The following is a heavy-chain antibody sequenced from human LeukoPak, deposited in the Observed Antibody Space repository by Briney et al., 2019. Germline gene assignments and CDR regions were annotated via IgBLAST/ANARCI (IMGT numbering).Heavy chain of an antibody. Sequence: ASVKVSCKASGYTFSGYYMHWVRQAPGQGLEWMGWINPNSGGTKYAQNFQGRVTMTRDTSTSTAYMELSSLRSDDTGVYYCARVAYLVGASPFEYWGQETLVTVSS. J-gene: IGHJ4*02. D-gene: IGHD1-26*01. CDR3: ARVAYLVGASPFEY. CDR2: INPNSGGT. CDR1: GYTFSGYY. V-gene: IGHV1-2*02.